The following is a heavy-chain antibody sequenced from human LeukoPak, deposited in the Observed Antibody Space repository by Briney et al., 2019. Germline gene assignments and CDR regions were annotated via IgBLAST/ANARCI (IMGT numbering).Heavy chain of an antibody. J-gene: IGHJ5*02. D-gene: IGHD2-15*01. V-gene: IGHV1-69*01. CDR3: ARDRRTTPYNWFDP. Sequence: SVKVSCKASGGTFSKYSISWVRQRPGQGLEWMGGITPLFGTANYAQKFQGRVTITADESASTAYMELSSLRSEDTAVYYCARDRRTTPYNWFDPWGQGTLVTVSS. CDR2: ITPLFGTA. CDR1: GGTFSKYS.